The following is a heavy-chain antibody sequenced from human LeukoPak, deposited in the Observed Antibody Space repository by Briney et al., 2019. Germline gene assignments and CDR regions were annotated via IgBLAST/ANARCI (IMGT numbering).Heavy chain of an antibody. CDR3: AKVYYDFWSGYLDY. CDR2: ISKYSDYI. D-gene: IGHD3-3*01. CDR1: GFTFRSYS. V-gene: IGHV3-21*01. Sequence: GGSLRLSCAASGFTFRSYSMNWVRQAPGKGLEWVSTISKYSDYIYYADSVKGRFTISRDNAKNSLDLQMNSLRAEDTAVYYCAKVYYDFWSGYLDYWGQGTLVTVSS. J-gene: IGHJ4*02.